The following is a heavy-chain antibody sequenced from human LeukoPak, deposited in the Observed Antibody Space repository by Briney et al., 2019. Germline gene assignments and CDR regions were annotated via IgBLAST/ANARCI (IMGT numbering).Heavy chain of an antibody. Sequence: GGSLRLSCAASGFTFSDHFMDWVRQAPGKGLEWVGRTRKKTDSYTTEYAASVKGRFTISRDDSKNSLYLQMNSLKTEDTAVYYCARLDSNWFIDYWGQGTLVTVSS. D-gene: IGHD6-13*01. CDR3: ARLDSNWFIDY. V-gene: IGHV3-72*01. CDR2: TRKKTDSYTT. CDR1: GFTFSDHF. J-gene: IGHJ4*02.